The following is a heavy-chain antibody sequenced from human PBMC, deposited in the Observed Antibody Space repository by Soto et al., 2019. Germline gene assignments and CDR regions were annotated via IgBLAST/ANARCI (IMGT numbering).Heavy chain of an antibody. D-gene: IGHD2-8*02. V-gene: IGHV3-23*01. J-gene: IGHJ3*02. CDR2: ILVDGRT. CDR3: AKATATGGGAFDI. CDR1: GFICSSYD. Sequence: GGSLRLSCAASGFICSSYDMSWVRQAPGKGLEWVSTILVDGRTFYVDSVKGRFTISRDSSQNTVYLQMNSLTAGDTALYYCAKATATGGGAFDICGQGTTVTVSS.